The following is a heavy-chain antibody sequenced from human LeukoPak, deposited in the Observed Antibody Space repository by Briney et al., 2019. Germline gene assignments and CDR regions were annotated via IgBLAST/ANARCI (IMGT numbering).Heavy chain of an antibody. J-gene: IGHJ4*02. V-gene: IGHV4-59*01. Sequence: PSETPSLTCTVSGGSISSYYWSWIRQPPGKGLEWIGYIYYSGSTNYNPSLKSRVTISVDTSKNQFSLKLSSVTAADTAVYYCARGSGSYYHIDYWGQGTLVTVSS. CDR3: ARGSGSYYHIDY. CDR1: GGSISSYY. D-gene: IGHD1-26*01. CDR2: IYYSGST.